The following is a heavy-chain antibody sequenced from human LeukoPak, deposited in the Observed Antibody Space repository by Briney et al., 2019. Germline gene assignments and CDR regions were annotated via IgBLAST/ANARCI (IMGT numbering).Heavy chain of an antibody. Sequence: TLSLTCTVSGASLNSGGYYWNWIRQPPGKALEWLALIYWNDDKRYSPSLKNRLTITKDTSKNQVALTMTNMDPVDTATYYCAHSPVRDGYGMDVWGQGTTVTVSS. CDR2: IYWNDDK. J-gene: IGHJ6*02. D-gene: IGHD2-15*01. V-gene: IGHV2-5*01. CDR1: GASLNSGGYY. CDR3: AHSPVRDGYGMDV.